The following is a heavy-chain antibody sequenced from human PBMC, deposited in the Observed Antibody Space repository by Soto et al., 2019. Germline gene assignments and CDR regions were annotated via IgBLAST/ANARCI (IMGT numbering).Heavy chain of an antibody. J-gene: IGHJ5*02. Sequence: GASVKVSCKASGYSFTNNDVSWVRQATGQGLEWMGWMNPGSGDTGYAQKFQGRVTRTRDISIATAYMELSSLRSDDTAIYYCARMATFGSLNWFDPWGQGTLVTVS. CDR1: GYSFTNND. CDR2: MNPGSGDT. D-gene: IGHD3-16*01. CDR3: ARMATFGSLNWFDP. V-gene: IGHV1-8*01.